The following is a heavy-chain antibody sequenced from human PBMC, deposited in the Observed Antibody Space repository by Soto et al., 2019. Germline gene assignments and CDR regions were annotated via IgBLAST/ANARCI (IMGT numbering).Heavy chain of an antibody. V-gene: IGHV1-18*01. CDR3: ARELSALGTIDY. CDR2: ISPYNGNK. J-gene: IGHJ4*02. CDR1: GYTFNFYG. Sequence: ASVKVSCKTSGYTFNFYGISWVRQAPGQGFEWMGWISPYNGNKRYAQNLQDRVTMTTDTYTSTAYMEMRSLRSDDTALYYCARELSALGTIDYWGQ. D-gene: IGHD1-7*01.